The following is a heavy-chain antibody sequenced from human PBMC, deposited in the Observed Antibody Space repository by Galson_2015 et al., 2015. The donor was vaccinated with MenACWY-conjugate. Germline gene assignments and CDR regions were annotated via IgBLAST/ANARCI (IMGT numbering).Heavy chain of an antibody. CDR1: GFTFSNYV. D-gene: IGHD6-13*01. J-gene: IGHJ4*02. CDR2: ITGSGGST. V-gene: IGHV3-23*01. CDR3: AKAAYTSSWYQDAFDY. Sequence: SLRLSCAAPGFTFSNYVMNWVRQAPEKGLEWVSTITGSGGSTYYADSLKGRFTISRDNSKNTLYLQMNSLRAEDTAVYYCAKAAYTSSWYQDAFDYWGQGSLVTVSS.